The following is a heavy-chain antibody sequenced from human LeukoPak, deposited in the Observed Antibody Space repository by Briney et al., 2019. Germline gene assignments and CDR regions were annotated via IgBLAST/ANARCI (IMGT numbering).Heavy chain of an antibody. CDR3: ARDLDGSGSLDY. J-gene: IGHJ4*02. D-gene: IGHD3-10*01. V-gene: IGHV4-59*01. Sequence: SETLSLTCTVSGGSISSYYWSWIRQPPGKGLEWIGYIYYSGRTNYNPSLKSRVTISVDTSKNQFSLKLSSVTAADTAVYYCARDLDGSGSLDYWGQGTLVTVSS. CDR1: GGSISSYY. CDR2: IYYSGRT.